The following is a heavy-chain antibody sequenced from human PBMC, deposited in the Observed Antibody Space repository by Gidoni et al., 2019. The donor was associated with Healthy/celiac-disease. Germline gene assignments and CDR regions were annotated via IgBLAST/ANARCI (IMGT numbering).Heavy chain of an antibody. CDR3: ARDRLLIAARPYYYYYYGMDV. CDR2: IAYDGSNK. CDR1: GFTFSSYT. V-gene: IGHV3-30*04. Sequence: QVQLVESGGGVVQPGRSLSLSCSASGFTFSSYTLPWVRQDPGKGLEWVAVIAYDGSNKYYADSVKGRFTISRDNSKNTLYLQMNSLRAEDTAVYYCARDRLLIAARPYYYYYYGMDVWGQGTTVTVSS. J-gene: IGHJ6*02. D-gene: IGHD6-6*01.